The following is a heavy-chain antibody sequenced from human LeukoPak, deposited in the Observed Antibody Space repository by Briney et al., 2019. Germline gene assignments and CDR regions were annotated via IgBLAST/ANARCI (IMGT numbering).Heavy chain of an antibody. V-gene: IGHV4-4*07. CDR2: IYTGGST. J-gene: IGHJ4*02. CDR3: ARQEGGIVGPY. Sequence: SETLSLTCTVSGDSIIGYFWTWIRQPAGKGLEWIGRIYTGGSTNYNPSLKSRVTMSVDTSKNQFSLKLSSVTAADTAVYYCARQEGGIVGPYWGQGTLVTVFS. D-gene: IGHD1-26*01. CDR1: GDSIIGYF.